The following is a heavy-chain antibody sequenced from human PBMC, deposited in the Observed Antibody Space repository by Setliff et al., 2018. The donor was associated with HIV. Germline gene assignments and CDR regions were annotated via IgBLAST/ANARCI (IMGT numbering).Heavy chain of an antibody. Sequence: GESLRLSCAVSGFSFSNYNMNWVRQAPGKGLEWISSISRDSRYIYYADSVKGRFTISRDNAKNSLYLQMNSLRAEDTAVYYCARDPASPDYYARFDYWGQGALVTVSS. CDR2: ISRDSRYI. CDR1: GFSFSNYN. D-gene: IGHD3-9*01. CDR3: ARDPASPDYYARFDY. V-gene: IGHV3-21*01. J-gene: IGHJ4*02.